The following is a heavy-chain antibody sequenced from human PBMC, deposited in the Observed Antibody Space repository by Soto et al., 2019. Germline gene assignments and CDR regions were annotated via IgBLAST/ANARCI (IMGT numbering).Heavy chain of an antibody. CDR2: ISYDGSNK. J-gene: IGHJ6*02. CDR1: GFTFSSYG. CDR3: AKDLGCSSTSCYTNYYYYGMDV. D-gene: IGHD2-2*02. Sequence: TGGSLRLSCAASGFTFSSYGMHWVRQAPGKGLEWVAVISYDGSNKYYADSVKGRFTISGDNSKNTLYLQMNSLRAEDTAVYYCAKDLGCSSTSCYTNYYYYGMDVWGQGTTVTVSS. V-gene: IGHV3-30*18.